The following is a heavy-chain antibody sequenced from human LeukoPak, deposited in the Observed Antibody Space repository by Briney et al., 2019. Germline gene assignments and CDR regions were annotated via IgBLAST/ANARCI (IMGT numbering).Heavy chain of an antibody. CDR2: IYYSGST. V-gene: IGHV4-59*08. J-gene: IGHJ4*02. D-gene: IGHD3-22*01. CDR1: GGSISSYY. CDR3: ARRYYDSSGYYDDPFFDY. Sequence: PSETLSLTCTVSGGSISSYYWSWIRQPPGKGLEWIGYIYYSGSTNYNPSLKSRVTISVDTSKNQFSLKLSSVTAADTAVYYCARRYYDSSGYYDDPFFDYWGQGTLVTVS.